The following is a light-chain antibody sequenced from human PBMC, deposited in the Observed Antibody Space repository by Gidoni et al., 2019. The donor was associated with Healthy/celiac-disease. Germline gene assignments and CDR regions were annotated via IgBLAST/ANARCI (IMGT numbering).Light chain of an antibody. CDR2: LGS. Sequence: DIVMTQSPLSLAVTPGEPASISCRSSQSLLHSNGYNYLDWYLQKPGQSPQLLIYLGSNRASGVSDRFSGSGSGTDFTLKISRVEAEDVGIYYCMQALQTPPMCSFGQGTKLEIK. V-gene: IGKV2-28*01. J-gene: IGKJ2*04. CDR3: MQALQTPPMCS. CDR1: QSLLHSNGYNY.